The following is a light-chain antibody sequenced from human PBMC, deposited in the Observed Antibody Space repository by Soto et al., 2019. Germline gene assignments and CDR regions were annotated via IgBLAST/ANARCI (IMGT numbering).Light chain of an antibody. V-gene: IGLV1-40*01. CDR1: GSNIGAGYD. J-gene: IGLJ2*01. CDR3: QSYESSLSGVV. CDR2: PNI. Sequence: QSVLTQPASVSGAPGQRVTISCTGSGSNIGAGYDVHWYQHLPGTAPKLLIYPNINRPSGVPDRFSASKSGTSASLAITGLQAGDEADYYCQSYESSLSGVVFGGGTQLTVL.